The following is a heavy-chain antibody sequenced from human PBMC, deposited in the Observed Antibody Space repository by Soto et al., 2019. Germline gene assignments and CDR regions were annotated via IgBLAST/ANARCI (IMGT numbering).Heavy chain of an antibody. Sequence: SETLSLTCTVSGGSISSGDYYWSWIRQPPGKGLEWIGYIYYSGSTYYNPSLKSRVTISVDTSKNQFSLKLSSVTAADTAVYYCARARGGYCSSTSCYGFDYWGQGTLVTVSS. J-gene: IGHJ4*02. CDR2: IYYSGST. D-gene: IGHD2-2*01. V-gene: IGHV4-30-4*01. CDR3: ARARGGYCSSTSCYGFDY. CDR1: GGSISSGDYY.